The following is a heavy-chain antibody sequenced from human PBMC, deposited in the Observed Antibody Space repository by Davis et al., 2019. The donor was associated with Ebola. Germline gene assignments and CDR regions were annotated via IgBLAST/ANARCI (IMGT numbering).Heavy chain of an antibody. J-gene: IGHJ6*02. CDR3: ARDGVDILFYYYYGMDV. D-gene: IGHD3-3*01. CDR2: INSDGSST. V-gene: IGHV3-74*01. CDR1: GFTFSSYW. Sequence: GESLKISCAASGFTFSSYWMHWVRQAPGKGLVWVSRINSDGSSTSYADSVKGRFTISRDNAKNTLYLQMNSLRAEDTAVYYCARDGVDILFYYYYGMDVWGQGTTVTVSS.